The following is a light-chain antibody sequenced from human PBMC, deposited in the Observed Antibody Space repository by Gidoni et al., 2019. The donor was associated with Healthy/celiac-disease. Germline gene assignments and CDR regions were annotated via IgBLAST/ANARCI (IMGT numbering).Light chain of an antibody. CDR3: SSYTSSSTYV. Sequence: SALTQPASVSGSPGQSITISCIGTSSDVGGYNYVSWYQQHPGKVPKLMIYDVSNRPSGVSNRFSGSKSGNTAYLTIAGLQAEDEADYYCSSYTSSSTYVFGTGTKVTVL. CDR2: DVS. CDR1: SSDVGGYNY. J-gene: IGLJ1*01. V-gene: IGLV2-14*03.